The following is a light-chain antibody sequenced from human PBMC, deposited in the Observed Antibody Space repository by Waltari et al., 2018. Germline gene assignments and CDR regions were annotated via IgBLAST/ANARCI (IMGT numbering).Light chain of an antibody. J-gene: IGKJ3*01. V-gene: IGKV1-39*01. CDR3: QQGYSTRFT. CDR1: HNIHIY. Sequence: DIQMTQSPSSLSASVGDTVTITCRTSHNIHIYLNWYQQKPGRAPKLLIHGASSLHTGVPARFRGSGSGTDFTLTISSLQPEDFATYYCQQGYSTRFTFGPGTIVDMK. CDR2: GAS.